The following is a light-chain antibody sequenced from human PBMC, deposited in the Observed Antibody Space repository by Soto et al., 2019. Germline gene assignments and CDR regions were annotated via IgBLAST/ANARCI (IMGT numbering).Light chain of an antibody. J-gene: IGKJ1*01. CDR2: AAS. CDR3: LQDYNFPWT. V-gene: IGKV1-6*01. CDR1: QGIRID. Sequence: AIQMTQSPSSLSASVGDIVTITFRASQGIRIDLGWYQQKPGKAPKLLIYAASTLQTGVPSRFNGSGSGTDFTLTISSLQPEDFATYYCLQDYNFPWTFGQGTKVDI.